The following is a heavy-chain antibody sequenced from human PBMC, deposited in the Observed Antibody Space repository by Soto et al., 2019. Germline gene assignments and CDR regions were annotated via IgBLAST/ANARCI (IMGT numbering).Heavy chain of an antibody. CDR2: LIGGHYGT. CDR3: AKGKSTGDIDWFDP. CDR1: GFILQNYA. D-gene: IGHD3-10*01. Sequence: PGGSLRLSCKASGFILQNYAMAWVRQAPGKGLEWVSTLIGGHYGTAYSYSVKGRFTVSRDNSKNCLYLQMNSLGAEDTAMYFCAKGKSTGDIDWFDPWGQGSLVTVSS. V-gene: IGHV3-23*01. J-gene: IGHJ5*02.